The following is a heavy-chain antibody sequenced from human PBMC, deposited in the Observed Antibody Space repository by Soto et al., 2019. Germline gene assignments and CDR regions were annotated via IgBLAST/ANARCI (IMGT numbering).Heavy chain of an antibody. V-gene: IGHV3-21*02. CDR1: GFNFSTYG. CDR3: GRDRSHYAGVGKIDP. D-gene: IGHD3-10*01. Sequence: DVQLVESGGGLVKPGGSLRLSCAASGFNFSTYGMNWVRQAPGKGLEWVSSISSKGSYIYYTPSVKGRFTNSRDNAKNSVYLQMNSLRAEDTAVYYCGRDRSHYAGVGKIDPWGQGTLVAVSS. CDR2: ISSKGSYI. J-gene: IGHJ5*02.